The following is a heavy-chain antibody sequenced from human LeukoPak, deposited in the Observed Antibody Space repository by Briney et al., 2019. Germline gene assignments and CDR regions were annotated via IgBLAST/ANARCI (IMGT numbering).Heavy chain of an antibody. V-gene: IGHV1-46*01. Sequence: ASVKVSCKASGYTFTSYYMHWVRQAPGQGLEWMGIINPSGGSTIYAQKFQGRVTMTRDMSTSTVYMELSSLRSEDTAVYYCARALGSGRRHDAFDIWGQGTMVTVSS. D-gene: IGHD2-15*01. CDR3: ARALGSGRRHDAFDI. CDR1: GYTFTSYY. CDR2: INPSGGST. J-gene: IGHJ3*02.